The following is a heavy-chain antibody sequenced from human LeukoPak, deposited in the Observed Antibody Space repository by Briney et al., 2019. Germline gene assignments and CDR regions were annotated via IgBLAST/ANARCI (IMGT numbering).Heavy chain of an antibody. CDR3: AKDRYGDYSTSGIYYYGMDV. CDR1: GFTFSSYG. Sequence: GRSLRLSCAASGFTFSSYGMHWVRQAPGKGLEWVSVISYDGSNKYYADSVKGRLTISRDNSKNTLYLQMNSLRAEDTAVYYCAKDRYGDYSTSGIYYYGMDVWGQGTTVTVSS. J-gene: IGHJ6*02. V-gene: IGHV3-30*18. D-gene: IGHD4-11*01. CDR2: ISYDGSNK.